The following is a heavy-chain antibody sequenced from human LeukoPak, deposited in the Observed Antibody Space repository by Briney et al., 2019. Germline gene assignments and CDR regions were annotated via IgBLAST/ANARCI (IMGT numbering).Heavy chain of an antibody. V-gene: IGHV1-46*01. D-gene: IGHD6-25*01. CDR2: INPSGGST. CDR1: GYICTSYY. Sequence: ASVKVSCKASGYICTSYYIHWVRQAPGQGLEWLGIINPSGGSTGYAQKFQGRVTMTRDTSTSTVYMELNSLRSDDTAVYHCARALPHVRSGYYYYYMDVWGKGTTVTISS. CDR3: ARALPHVRSGYYYYYMDV. J-gene: IGHJ6*03.